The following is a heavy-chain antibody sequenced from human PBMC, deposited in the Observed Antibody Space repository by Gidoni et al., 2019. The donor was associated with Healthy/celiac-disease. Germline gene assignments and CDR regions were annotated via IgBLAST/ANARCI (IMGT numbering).Heavy chain of an antibody. J-gene: IGHJ4*02. CDR3: ARAFQLRFLHY. V-gene: IGHV4-34*01. Sequence: QVQLQQWGAGLLKPSETLSLTCAVSGGSFSGYYWSWIRQPPGKGLEWIGEINHSGSTNYNPSLKSRVTISVDTSKNQFSLKLSSVTAADTAVYYCARAFQLRFLHYWGQGTLVTVSS. CDR2: INHSGST. D-gene: IGHD3-3*01. CDR1: GGSFSGYY.